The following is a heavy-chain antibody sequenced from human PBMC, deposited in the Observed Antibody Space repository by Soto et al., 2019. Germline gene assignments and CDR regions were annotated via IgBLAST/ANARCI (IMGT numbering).Heavy chain of an antibody. Sequence: PGGSLRLSCAASGFTFSNAWMNWVRQAPGKGLEWVGRIKSKTDGGTTDYAAPVKGRFTISRDDSKNTLYLQMNSLKTEDTAVYYCTTDYNVLLWFGESDYYYYGMDVWGQGTTVTVSS. CDR3: TTDYNVLLWFGESDYYYYGMDV. V-gene: IGHV3-15*07. CDR2: IKSKTDGGTT. CDR1: GFTFSNAW. D-gene: IGHD3-10*01. J-gene: IGHJ6*02.